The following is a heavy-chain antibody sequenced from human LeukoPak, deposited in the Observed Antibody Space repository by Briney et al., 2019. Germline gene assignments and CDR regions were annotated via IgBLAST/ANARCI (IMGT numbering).Heavy chain of an antibody. V-gene: IGHV3-9*01. CDR2: ISWNSGSI. CDR3: AKGGYYYGSGSSQTLDY. Sequence: PGGSLRLSCAASGFTFDDYAMHWVRQAPGKGLEWVSGISWNSGSIGYADSVKGRFTISRDNAKNSLYLQMNSLRAEDTALYYCAKGGYYYGSGSSQTLDYWGQGTLVTVSS. J-gene: IGHJ4*02. CDR1: GFTFDDYA. D-gene: IGHD3-10*01.